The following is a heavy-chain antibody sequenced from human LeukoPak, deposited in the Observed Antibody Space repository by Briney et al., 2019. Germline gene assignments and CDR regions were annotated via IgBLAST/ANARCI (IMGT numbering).Heavy chain of an antibody. J-gene: IGHJ5*02. D-gene: IGHD3-10*01. V-gene: IGHV4-34*01. CDR1: GGSFSGYY. CDR3: ARGSAITMVRGVIRRWFDP. Sequence: SEILSLTCAVYGGSFSGYYWNWIRQRPGKGLEWIGEINHSGSTNYNPSLKSRVTISVDTSKNQFSLKLNSVTAADTAVYYCARGSAITMVRGVIRRWFDPWGQGTLVTVSS. CDR2: INHSGST.